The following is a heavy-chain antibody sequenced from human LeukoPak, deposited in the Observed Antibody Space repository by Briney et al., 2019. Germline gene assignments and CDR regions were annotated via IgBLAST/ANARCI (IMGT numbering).Heavy chain of an antibody. CDR3: AKEEYSSSYDY. V-gene: IGHV3-23*01. CDR2: ISGSGGST. Sequence: GGSLRLSCAASGFTFSSYAMSWVRQAPGKGLEWVSGISGSGGSTKYADSVKGRFAISRDNSKNTLYLQMNSLRAEDTVVYYCAKEEYSSSYDYWGQGTLVTVSS. J-gene: IGHJ4*02. CDR1: GFTFSSYA. D-gene: IGHD6-6*01.